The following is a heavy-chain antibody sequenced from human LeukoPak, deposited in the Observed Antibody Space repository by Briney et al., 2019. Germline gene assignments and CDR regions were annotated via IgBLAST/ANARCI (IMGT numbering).Heavy chain of an antibody. CDR2: ISSSSSTI. V-gene: IGHV3-48*01. Sequence: GGSLRLSCAASGFTFSSYSMNWVRQAPGKGLEWVSYISSSSSTIYYADSVKGRFTISRDNAKNSLYLQMNSLRAEDTAVYYCARVGDYLIDYWGQGTLVTVSS. CDR3: ARVGDYLIDY. CDR1: GFTFSSYS. J-gene: IGHJ4*02. D-gene: IGHD4-17*01.